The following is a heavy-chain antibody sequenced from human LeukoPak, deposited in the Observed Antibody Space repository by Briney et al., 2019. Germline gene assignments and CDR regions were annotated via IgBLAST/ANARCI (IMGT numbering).Heavy chain of an antibody. J-gene: IGHJ4*02. CDR3: ARDRGEGGLQSYYFDY. D-gene: IGHD3-10*01. Sequence: GGSLRLSCAASGFSFSSYWLSWVRQAPGKGLEWVASMNQGGSEKYYMDSVKGRFTISRDNAKNSLYLQMNSLRDEDTATYSCARDRGEGGLQSYYFDYGAREP. CDR1: GFSFSSYW. CDR2: MNQGGSEK. V-gene: IGHV3-7*01.